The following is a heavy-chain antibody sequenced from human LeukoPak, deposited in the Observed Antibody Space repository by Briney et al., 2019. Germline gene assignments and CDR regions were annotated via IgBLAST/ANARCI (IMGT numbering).Heavy chain of an antibody. V-gene: IGHV3-33*06. CDR1: GFTFSSSA. CDR2: IWYDGSNR. Sequence: GRSLRLSCAASGFTFSSSAMHWVRQAPGKGLEWVAVIWYDGSNRYYADSVKGRFTISRDNSKNTLYLQMNSLRAEDTAVYYCAKRNSGNYFDDWGQGSLVTVSS. CDR3: AKRNSGNYFDD. J-gene: IGHJ4*02. D-gene: IGHD1-26*01.